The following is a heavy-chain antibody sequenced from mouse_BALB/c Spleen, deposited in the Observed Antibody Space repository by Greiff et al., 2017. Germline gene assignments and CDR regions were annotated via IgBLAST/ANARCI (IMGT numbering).Heavy chain of an antibody. CDR1: GFTFSDYY. CDR2: ISDGGSYT. D-gene: IGHD1-1*01. Sequence: EVKLVESGGGLVKPGGSLKLSCAASGFTFSDYYMYWVRQTPEKRLEWVATISDGGSYTYYPDSVKGRFTISRDNAKNNLYLQMSSLKSEDTAMYYCAREPYYYGSSYDWYFDVWGAGTAVTVSS. V-gene: IGHV5-4*02. J-gene: IGHJ1*01. CDR3: AREPYYYGSSYDWYFDV.